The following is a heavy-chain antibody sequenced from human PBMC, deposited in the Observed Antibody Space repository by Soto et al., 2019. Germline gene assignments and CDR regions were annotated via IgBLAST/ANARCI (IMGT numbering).Heavy chain of an antibody. D-gene: IGHD3-22*01. Sequence: WGSLRLSCAASGFTFSSYAMSWVRQAPGKGLEWVSAISGSGGSTYYADSVKGRFTISRDNSKNTLYLQMNSLRAEDTAVYYCAKYRPTMIVVTRDAFDIWGQGTMVTVSS. V-gene: IGHV3-23*01. J-gene: IGHJ3*02. CDR3: AKYRPTMIVVTRDAFDI. CDR1: GFTFSSYA. CDR2: ISGSGGST.